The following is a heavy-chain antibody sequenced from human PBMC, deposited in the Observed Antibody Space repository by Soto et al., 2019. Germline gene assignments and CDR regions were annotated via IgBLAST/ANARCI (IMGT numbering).Heavy chain of an antibody. V-gene: IGHV3-7*03. Sequence: GGSLRLSCVASGFTFISSFMGWVRQAPGKGLEWVANINQDGGGTYYVDSVEGRFTISRDNAKDSLYLQMTSLRGEDTAVYYCARYFRGSGRYFFDYWGQGTLVTVSS. CDR1: GFTFISSF. D-gene: IGHD6-19*01. CDR2: INQDGGGT. J-gene: IGHJ4*02. CDR3: ARYFRGSGRYFFDY.